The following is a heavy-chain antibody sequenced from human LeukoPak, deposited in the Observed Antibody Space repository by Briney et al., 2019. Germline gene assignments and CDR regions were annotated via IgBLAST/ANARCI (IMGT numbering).Heavy chain of an antibody. CDR3: ARNSCPSGSCYDNRGYFDY. CDR1: GGSISSSSYY. D-gene: IGHD2-15*01. CDR2: IYYSGST. J-gene: IGHJ4*02. V-gene: IGHV4-39*07. Sequence: SETLSLTCTVSGGSISSSSYYWGWIRQPPGKGLEWIGSIYYSGSTYYNPSLKSRITISVDTSKNQFSLKLSSVTAADTAVYYCARNSCPSGSCYDNRGYFDYWGQGTLVTVSS.